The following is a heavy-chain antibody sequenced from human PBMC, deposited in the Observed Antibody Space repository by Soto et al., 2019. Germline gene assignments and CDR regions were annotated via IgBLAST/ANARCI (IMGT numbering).Heavy chain of an antibody. V-gene: IGHV4-59*01. Sequence: SETLSLTCSVSGSSTSGYYWMWIRQPPGRGLEWIAHMYYSGKTNYNPSLQSRVAMSVEPSRDQISLKLRSVTAADTAIYYCARGPPSPRIVGPNRGPWIDPWGQGSLVTVSS. CDR3: ARGPPSPRIVGPNRGPWIDP. D-gene: IGHD1-26*01. CDR2: MYYSGKT. CDR1: GSSTSGYY. J-gene: IGHJ5*01.